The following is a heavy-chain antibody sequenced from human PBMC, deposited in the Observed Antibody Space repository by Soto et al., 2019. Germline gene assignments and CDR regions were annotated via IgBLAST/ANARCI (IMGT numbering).Heavy chain of an antibody. D-gene: IGHD3-9*01. Sequence: QVQLQESGPGLVKPSQNLSLTCTVSGGSISSGDYYWSWIRQPPGQGLEWIVSIYYSGSTYNNPSLKSRVTMSVDTSKIQFALKLSSVTAADTAVYYCARGPPDYDISTGYWPHYYYYGMDVWGQGTTVTVSS. CDR1: GGSISSGDYY. CDR2: IYYSGST. J-gene: IGHJ6*02. CDR3: ARGPPDYDISTGYWPHYYYYGMDV. V-gene: IGHV4-30-4*01.